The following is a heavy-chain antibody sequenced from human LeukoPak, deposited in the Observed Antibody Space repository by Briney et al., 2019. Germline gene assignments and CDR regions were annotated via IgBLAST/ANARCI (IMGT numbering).Heavy chain of an antibody. D-gene: IGHD7-27*01. CDR1: GFXFSSYE. CDR2: ISSSGSTI. Sequence: GGSLRLSCATSGFXFSSYEMNWVRQAPGKGLEWVSYISSSGSTIYYADSVKGRFTISRDNAKNSLYLQMNSLRAEDTAVYYCARVGWGLFDYWGQGTLVTVSS. CDR3: ARVGWGLFDY. J-gene: IGHJ4*02. V-gene: IGHV3-48*03.